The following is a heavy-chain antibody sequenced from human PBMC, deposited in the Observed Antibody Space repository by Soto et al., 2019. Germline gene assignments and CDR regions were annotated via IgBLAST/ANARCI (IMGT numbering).Heavy chain of an antibody. Sequence: QLQLQESGPGLVKPSETLSLTCTVSGGSISSSSYYWGWIRHPPGKGLEWIGSIYYSGTTYYNPSLKSRVTISVDTSKNQFSLQLSSVTAADTAVYYCGRPPVAGSLNAFDVWGQGTMLSVSS. CDR3: GRPPVAGSLNAFDV. CDR2: IYYSGTT. J-gene: IGHJ3*01. D-gene: IGHD6-19*01. CDR1: GGSISSSSYY. V-gene: IGHV4-39*01.